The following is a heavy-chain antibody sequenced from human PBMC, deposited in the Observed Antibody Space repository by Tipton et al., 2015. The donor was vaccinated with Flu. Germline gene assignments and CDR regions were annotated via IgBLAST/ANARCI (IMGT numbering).Heavy chain of an antibody. Sequence: SLRLSCAASGFTFSTYGMHWVRQAPGKGLEWVAVIWYDGSNKYYADSVKGRFTISRDNSKNTLYLQMNSLRAEDTALYYCAKAYESTGYYPFAFDIWGQGKMVTVAS. CDR1: GFTFSTYG. CDR2: IWYDGSNK. D-gene: IGHD3-22*01. J-gene: IGHJ3*02. V-gene: IGHV3-33*06. CDR3: AKAYESTGYYPFAFDI.